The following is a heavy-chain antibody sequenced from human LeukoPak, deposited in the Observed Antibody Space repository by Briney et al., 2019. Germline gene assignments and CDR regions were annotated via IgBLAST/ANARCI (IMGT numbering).Heavy chain of an antibody. Sequence: GGSLRLSCAASGFTFSDYSINWVRQAPGKGLEWVSSISSSSSYIYYADSVKGRFTISRDNAKNSLYLQMDSLGAEDTAVYYCAGKYCGGDCYEYRIIGLMDVWGKGTTVTVSS. CDR3: AGKYCGGDCYEYRIIGLMDV. J-gene: IGHJ6*03. V-gene: IGHV3-21*01. D-gene: IGHD2-21*01. CDR2: ISSSSSYI. CDR1: GFTFSDYS.